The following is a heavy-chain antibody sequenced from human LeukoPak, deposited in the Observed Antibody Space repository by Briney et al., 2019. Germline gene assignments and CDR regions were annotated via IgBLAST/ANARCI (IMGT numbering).Heavy chain of an antibody. V-gene: IGHV3-7*03. CDR2: IKQDGSEK. J-gene: IGHJ6*04. D-gene: IGHD3-10*01. Sequence: GGSLRLSCAASGFTFSSYWMSWVRQAPGKGLGWVANIKQDGSEKYYVDSVKGRFTISRDNAKNSLYLQMNSLRAEDTAVYYCAREYGRFGELGMDVWGKGTTVTVSS. CDR1: GFTFSSYW. CDR3: AREYGRFGELGMDV.